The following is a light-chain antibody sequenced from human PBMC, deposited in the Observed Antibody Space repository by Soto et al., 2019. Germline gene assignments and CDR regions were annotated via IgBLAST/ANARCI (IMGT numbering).Light chain of an antibody. V-gene: IGLV1-40*01. CDR3: PSYDNSLSGYV. J-gene: IGLJ1*01. Sequence: QSALTQPPSVSGAPGQRVTISCTGSSSNIGAGYDVHWYQQLPGTAPKLLIYGNSNRPSGVPDRFSGSKSGTSASLAITGLQAEDEADYYCPSYDNSLSGYVFGTGTNLTVL. CDR2: GNS. CDR1: SSNIGAGYD.